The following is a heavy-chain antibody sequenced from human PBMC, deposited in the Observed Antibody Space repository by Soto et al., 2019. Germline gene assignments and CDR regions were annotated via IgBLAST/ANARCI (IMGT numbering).Heavy chain of an antibody. CDR3: ASGIQLRLRRRSNGYSG. D-gene: IGHD6-25*01. CDR1: VGTFNTYA. V-gene: IGHV1-69*12. Sequence: QVQLVQPGAEVKKPESSVKVSCKAPVGTFNTYAISCVLQSPGQGLEWMGRIIPMFGTANYAQRFQDRFTITAAESTNTVYMELSSLRSEDPAVYFCASGIQLRLRRRSNGYSGWGQGTLVTVSS. CDR2: IIPMFGTA. J-gene: IGHJ4*02.